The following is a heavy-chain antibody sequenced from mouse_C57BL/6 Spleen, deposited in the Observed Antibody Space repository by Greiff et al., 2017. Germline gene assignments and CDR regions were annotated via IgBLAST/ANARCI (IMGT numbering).Heavy chain of an antibody. CDR2: IDPSDSYT. V-gene: IGHV1-50*01. D-gene: IGHD1-1*01. CDR1: GYTFTSYW. Sequence: QVQLQQPGAELVKPGASVKLSCKASGYTFTSYWMQWVKQRPGQGLEWIGEIDPSDSYTNYNQKFKGKATLTVDTSSSTAYMQLSSLTSEDSAVYYCAREGTVVATRGYFDDWGQGTTLTVSS. CDR3: AREGTVVATRGYFDD. J-gene: IGHJ2*01.